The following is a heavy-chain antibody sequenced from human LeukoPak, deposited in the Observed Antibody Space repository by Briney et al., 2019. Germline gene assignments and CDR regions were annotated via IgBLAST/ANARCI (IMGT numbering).Heavy chain of an antibody. CDR1: GGTFSSYA. CDR3: ARGAFYYDSSGYYLAASFDY. V-gene: IGHV1-69*13. J-gene: IGHJ4*02. D-gene: IGHD3-22*01. Sequence: GASVKVSCKSSGGTFSSYAITWVRQAPGQGLEWMGGIIPIFGTAKYAQKFQGRVTIIADESTSIAYMELSSLRSEDTAVYYCARGAFYYDSSGYYLAASFDYWGQGTLVTASS. CDR2: IIPIFGTA.